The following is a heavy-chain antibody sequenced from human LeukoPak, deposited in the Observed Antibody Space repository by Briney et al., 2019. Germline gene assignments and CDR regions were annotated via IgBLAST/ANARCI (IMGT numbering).Heavy chain of an antibody. CDR3: ARGRTSGWYAQDAFDI. CDR1: GFTFTSYS. CDR2: TSDRGDYT. Sequence: GGSLRLSCAASGFTFTSYSMSWVRQAPGKGLEWVSGTSDRGDYTYYADSVKGRFTISRDNAKNSLYLQMNSLRAEDTAVYYCARGRTSGWYAQDAFDIWGQGTMVTVSS. V-gene: IGHV3-23*01. J-gene: IGHJ3*02. D-gene: IGHD6-19*01.